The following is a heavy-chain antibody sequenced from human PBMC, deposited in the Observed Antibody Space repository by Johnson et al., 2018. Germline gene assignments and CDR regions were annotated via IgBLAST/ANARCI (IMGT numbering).Heavy chain of an antibody. J-gene: IGHJ6*03. V-gene: IGHV3-9*01. CDR2: ISWNSGSI. CDR1: GFTFDDYA. Sequence: VQLVQSGGGLVQPGRSLRLSCAASGFTFDDYAMHWVRQAPGKGLEWVSGISWNSGSIGYADSVKGRFTISRDNAKNSLYLQMNSLRAEDTSVYYCARDPPYYNYWDVWGKGTTVTVSS. CDR3: ARDPPYYNYWDV. D-gene: IGHD3-16*01.